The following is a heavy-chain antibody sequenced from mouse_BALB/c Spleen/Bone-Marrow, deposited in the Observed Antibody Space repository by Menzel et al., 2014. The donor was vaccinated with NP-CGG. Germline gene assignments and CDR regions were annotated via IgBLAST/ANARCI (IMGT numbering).Heavy chain of an antibody. J-gene: IGHJ3*01. D-gene: IGHD2-4*01. CDR1: GYTFTSYW. CDR3: ARGRDYDVFAY. V-gene: IGHV1-52*01. CDR2: IDPYDSET. Sequence: QVHVKQSGAELVRPGASVKLSCKASGYTFTSYWMNWVKQRPEQGLERIGRIDPYDSETHYNQKFKDKAILTVDKSSSTAYMQLSSLTSEDSAVYYCARGRDYDVFAYWGQGTLVTVSA.